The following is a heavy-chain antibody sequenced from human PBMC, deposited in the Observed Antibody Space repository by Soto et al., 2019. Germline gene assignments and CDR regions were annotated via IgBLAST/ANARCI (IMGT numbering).Heavy chain of an antibody. CDR1: GGSISGGDDY. V-gene: IGHV4-30-4*01. Sequence: SETLSLTCTVSGGSISGGDDYRSWIRQPPGKGLEWIGYIYYSGSTYYNPSLKSRVTMSVDTSKNQFSLKLSSVTAAGTAVYYCARHWGRGAAGTCYNWGQGTLVTVSS. CDR3: ARHWGRGAAGTCYN. CDR2: IYYSGST. J-gene: IGHJ4*02. D-gene: IGHD6-13*01.